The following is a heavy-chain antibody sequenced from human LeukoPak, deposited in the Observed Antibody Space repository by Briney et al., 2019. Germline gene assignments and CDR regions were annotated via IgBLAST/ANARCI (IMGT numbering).Heavy chain of an antibody. CDR1: GFTFSNYG. J-gene: IGHJ3*02. CDR2: IGYDGSNK. Sequence: PGGSLRLSCAASGFTFSNYGMHWVRQAPGKGLEWVAFIGYDGSNKYYADSVKGRFTISRDNSKNTLYLQMNSLRAEDTAVYYCARDVDSGSYTYAFDIWGQGTMVTVSS. V-gene: IGHV3-30*02. D-gene: IGHD1-26*01. CDR3: ARDVDSGSYTYAFDI.